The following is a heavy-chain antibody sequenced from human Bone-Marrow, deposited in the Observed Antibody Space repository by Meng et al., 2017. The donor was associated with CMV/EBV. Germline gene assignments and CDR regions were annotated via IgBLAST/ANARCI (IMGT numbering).Heavy chain of an antibody. V-gene: IGHV4-61*05. D-gene: IGHD1-26*01. J-gene: IGHJ5*02. CDR2: IYYSGST. Sequence: SETLSLTCTVSGGSISSSSYYWGWIRQPPGKGLEWIGYIYYSGSTNYNPSLKSRVTISVDTSKNQFSLKLSSVTAADTAVYYCARGMVGAFDPWGQGTLVTVSS. CDR1: GGSISSSSYY. CDR3: ARGMVGAFDP.